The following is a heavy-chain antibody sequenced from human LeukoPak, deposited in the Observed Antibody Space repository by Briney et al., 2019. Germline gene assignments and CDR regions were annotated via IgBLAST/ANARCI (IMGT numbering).Heavy chain of an antibody. CDR1: GFTFDDYA. V-gene: IGHV3-9*01. CDR2: ISWNSGRI. J-gene: IGHJ4*02. D-gene: IGHD2-15*01. Sequence: PGGSLRLSCAASGFTFDDYAMHWVRQAPGKSLEWVSGISWNSGRIGYADSVKGRFTISRDNARNSLYLQMNSLRAEDTAVYYCARDTPYLGYCSGGSCSPFDYWGQGTLVTVSS. CDR3: ARDTPYLGYCSGGSCSPFDY.